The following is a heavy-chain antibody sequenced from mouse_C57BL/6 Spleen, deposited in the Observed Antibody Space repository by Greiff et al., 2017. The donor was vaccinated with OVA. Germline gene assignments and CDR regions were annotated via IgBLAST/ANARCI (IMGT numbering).Heavy chain of an antibody. J-gene: IGHJ4*01. CDR1: GYTFTDYE. V-gene: IGHV1-15*01. CDR3: TRGGFNYAMDY. CDR2: IDPETGGT. Sequence: VHLVESGAELVRPGASVTLSCKASGYTFTDYEMHWVKQTPVHGLEWIGAIDPETGGTAYNQKFKGKAILTADKSSSTAYMELRSLTSEDSAVYYCTRGGFNYAMDYWGQGTSVTVSS.